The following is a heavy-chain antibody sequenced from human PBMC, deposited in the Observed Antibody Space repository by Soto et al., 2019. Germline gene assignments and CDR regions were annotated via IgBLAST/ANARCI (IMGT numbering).Heavy chain of an antibody. D-gene: IGHD3-10*01. CDR3: ARGRGGYFHFDY. CDR2: ISSSSSYI. V-gene: IGHV3-21*01. CDR1: GFTFSSYS. Sequence: EVQLVESGGGLVKPGGSLRLSCAASGFTFSSYSMNWVRQAPGKGLEWVSSISSSSSYIYYADSVKGRFTISRDNAKNSLYLQMHSLRAEDTAVYYCARGRGGYFHFDYWGQGTLVTVSS. J-gene: IGHJ4*02.